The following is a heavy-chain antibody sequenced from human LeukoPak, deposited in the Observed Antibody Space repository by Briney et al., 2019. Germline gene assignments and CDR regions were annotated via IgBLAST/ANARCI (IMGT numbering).Heavy chain of an antibody. CDR2: ISAYNGNT. V-gene: IGHV1-18*01. J-gene: IGHJ4*02. CDR3: ARAAHDYGDYVRQPFDY. D-gene: IGHD4-17*01. CDR1: GYAFTSYG. Sequence: ASVKVSCKASGYAFTSYGISWVRQAPGQGLEWMGWISAYNGNTNYAQKLQGRVTMTTDTSTSTAYMELRSLRSDDTAVYYCARAAHDYGDYVRQPFDYWGQGTLVTVSS.